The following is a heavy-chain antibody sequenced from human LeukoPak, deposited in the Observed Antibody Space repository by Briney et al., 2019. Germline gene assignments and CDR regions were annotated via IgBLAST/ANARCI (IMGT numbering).Heavy chain of an antibody. V-gene: IGHV2-70*11. D-gene: IGHD3-3*01. Sequence: SGPTLVNPTQTLTLTCTFSGFSLSTSGMCVSWIRQPPGKALEWLARIDWDDDKYYSTSLKTRLTISKDTSKNQVVLTMTNMDPVDTATYYCARILSSPRFSEGGFDIWGQGTMVTVSS. CDR3: ARILSSPRFSEGGFDI. J-gene: IGHJ3*02. CDR2: IDWDDDK. CDR1: GFSLSTSGMC.